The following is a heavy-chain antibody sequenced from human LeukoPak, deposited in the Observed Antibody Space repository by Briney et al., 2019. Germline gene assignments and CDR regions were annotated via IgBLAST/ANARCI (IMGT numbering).Heavy chain of an antibody. D-gene: IGHD3-3*01. J-gene: IGHJ4*02. V-gene: IGHV3-23*01. CDR2: IRDSGNGT. CDR3: AKWAYYDFWSGHYKSHFDS. Sequence: PGGSLRLSCVVSGFTFKNYAMSWVRQAPGKGLECVSSIRDSGNGTDYADSVKGRFTVSRDNSKNTLYLHMNTLSAEDMAVYYCAKWAYYDFWSGHYKSHFDSWGQGTLVTVSP. CDR1: GFTFKNYA.